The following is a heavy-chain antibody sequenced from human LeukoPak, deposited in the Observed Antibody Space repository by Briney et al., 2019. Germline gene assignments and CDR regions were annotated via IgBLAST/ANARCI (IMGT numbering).Heavy chain of an antibody. V-gene: IGHV1-3*01. D-gene: IGHD1-26*01. CDR3: ARDSIWGSGTYGFDY. J-gene: IGHJ4*02. CDR1: GYTFTIYL. CDR2: INVGNDNT. Sequence: ASVTVSCKASGYTFTIYLIHWVRQAPGQRLEWMGWINVGNDNTKYSQNFQGRVTITRDTSASTAYMELSSLRSEDTAVYYCARDSIWGSGTYGFDYWGQGALVTVSS.